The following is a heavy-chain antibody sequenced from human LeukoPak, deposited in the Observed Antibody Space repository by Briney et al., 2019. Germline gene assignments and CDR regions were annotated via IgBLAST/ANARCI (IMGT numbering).Heavy chain of an antibody. D-gene: IGHD3-16*01. CDR3: ASSETVMRT. CDR2: IHYSGST. Sequence: SETLSLTCTVSGGSISSGAYYWSWIRQHPGKGLEWIVYIHYSGSTYYNPSLKSRVTISVDTSKKQFYLKVNSVTATDTAVYYGASSETVMRTWGEGALVTVSS. V-gene: IGHV4-31*03. CDR1: GGSISSGAYY. J-gene: IGHJ4*02.